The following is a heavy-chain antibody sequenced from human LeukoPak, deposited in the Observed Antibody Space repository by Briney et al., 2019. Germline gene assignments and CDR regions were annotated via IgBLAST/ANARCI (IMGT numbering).Heavy chain of an antibody. V-gene: IGHV3-30*18. CDR2: ISYDGSNK. Sequence: GGSLRLSCAASGFTFSSYGMHWVRHAPGQGLEWVAVISYDGSNKYYADSVKSRFTISRDNSKNTLYLQMNSLRAHDTAVYYCAKDALRGYDSSGGWFDPWGQGTLVTVSS. D-gene: IGHD3-22*01. CDR1: GFTFSSYG. J-gene: IGHJ5*02. CDR3: AKDALRGYDSSGGWFDP.